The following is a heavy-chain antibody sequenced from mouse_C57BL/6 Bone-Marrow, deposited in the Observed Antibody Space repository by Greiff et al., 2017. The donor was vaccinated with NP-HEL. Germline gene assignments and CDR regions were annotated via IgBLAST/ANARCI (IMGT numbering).Heavy chain of an antibody. CDR2: IDPSDSYT. V-gene: IGHV1-50*01. J-gene: IGHJ2*01. CDR3: ARWGLGPYFDY. CDR1: GYTFTSYW. Sequence: QVQLQQPGAELVKPGASVKLSCKASGYTFTSYWMQWVKQRPGQGLEWIGEIDPSDSYTNYNQKFKGKATLTVDTSSSTAYMQLSSLTSEDSAVYYCARWGLGPYFDYWGKGTTLTVSS. D-gene: IGHD4-1*01.